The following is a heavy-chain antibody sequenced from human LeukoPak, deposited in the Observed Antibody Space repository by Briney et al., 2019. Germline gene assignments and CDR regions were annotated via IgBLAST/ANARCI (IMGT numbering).Heavy chain of an antibody. D-gene: IGHD2-2*01. J-gene: IGHJ6*02. CDR1: GYTFTSYG. V-gene: IGHV1-18*01. Sequence: ASVKVSCKASGYTFTSYGISWVRQAPGQGLEWMGWISAYNGNTNYAQKLQGRVTMTTDTSTSTAYMELRSLRSDDTAVYYCARDRCSSTSCPYYYYYYGMDVWGQGTTVTVSS. CDR3: ARDRCSSTSCPYYYYYYGMDV. CDR2: ISAYNGNT.